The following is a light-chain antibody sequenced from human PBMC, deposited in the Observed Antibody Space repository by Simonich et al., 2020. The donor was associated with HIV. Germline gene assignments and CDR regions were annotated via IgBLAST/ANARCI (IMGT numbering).Light chain of an antibody. Sequence: QSALTQPASVSGSPGRSITISCTGTTSDVGGYNYVSWYQQHPGKAPKLMIYDVSKRPSGVSNRISGSKSGNTASRTISGLQAEDEADYYCSSYTSSSTVFGTGTKVTVL. J-gene: IGLJ1*01. V-gene: IGLV2-14*01. CDR1: TSDVGGYNY. CDR3: SSYTSSSTV. CDR2: DVS.